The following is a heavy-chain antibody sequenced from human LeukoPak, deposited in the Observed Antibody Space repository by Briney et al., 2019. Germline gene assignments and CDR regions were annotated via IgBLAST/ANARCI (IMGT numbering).Heavy chain of an antibody. Sequence: GGSLRLSCAASGFTFSSYSMNWVRQAPGKGLEWVSSISSSSSYIYYADSVKGRFTISRDNSKNSLYLQMNSLRTEDTALYYCAKGSGYSYGYGDYWGQGTLVTVSS. CDR3: AKGSGYSYGYGDY. CDR1: GFTFSSYS. J-gene: IGHJ4*02. D-gene: IGHD5-18*01. V-gene: IGHV3-21*04. CDR2: ISSSSSYI.